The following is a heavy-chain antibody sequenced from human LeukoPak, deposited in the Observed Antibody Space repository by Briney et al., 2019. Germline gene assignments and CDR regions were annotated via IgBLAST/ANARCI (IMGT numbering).Heavy chain of an antibody. CDR1: GGTFSSYT. CDR2: IIPILGIA. CDR3: ARSRNYDILTGYSYYFDY. D-gene: IGHD3-9*01. V-gene: IGHV1-69*02. Sequence: SVKVSCKAPGGTFSSYTISWVRQAPGQGLEWMGRIIPILGIANYAQKFQGRVTITADKSTSTAYMELSSLRSEDTAVYYCARSRNYDILTGYSYYFDYWGQGTLVTVSS. J-gene: IGHJ4*02.